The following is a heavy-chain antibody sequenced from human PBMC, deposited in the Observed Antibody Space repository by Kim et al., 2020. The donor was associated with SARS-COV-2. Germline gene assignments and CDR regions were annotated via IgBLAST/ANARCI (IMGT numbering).Heavy chain of an antibody. V-gene: IGHV3-23*01. D-gene: IGHD6-19*01. CDR3: AKRGESSGWLGGGWFDP. J-gene: IGHJ5*02. CDR1: GFTFNSYA. CDR2: ISGSGGST. Sequence: GGSLRLSCAASGFTFNSYAMSWVRQAPGKGLEWVSAISGSGGSTYYADSVKGRFTISRDNSKNTLYLQMNSLRAEDTAVYYCAKRGESSGWLGGGWFDPWGQGTLVTVSS.